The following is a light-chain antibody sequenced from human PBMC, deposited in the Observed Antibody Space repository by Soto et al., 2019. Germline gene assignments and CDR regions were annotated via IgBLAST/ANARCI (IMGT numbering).Light chain of an antibody. V-gene: IGKV1-33*01. Sequence: DIQMTQSPSSLSASVGDRVTITCRASQNIIFYLNWYQQKPGKAPKLLIYAASNLQSGVPSRFSGSGSGTDFTFTISSLQPEDFATYYCQQYDNLPLIFGQGTRLEIK. CDR3: QQYDNLPLI. CDR1: QNIIFY. J-gene: IGKJ5*01. CDR2: AAS.